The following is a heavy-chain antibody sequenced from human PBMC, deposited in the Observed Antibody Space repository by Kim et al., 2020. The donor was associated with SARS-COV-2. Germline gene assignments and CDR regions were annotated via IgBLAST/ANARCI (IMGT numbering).Heavy chain of an antibody. D-gene: IGHD3-16*01. Sequence: SETLSLTCAVYGGSFSGYYWSWIRQPPGKGLEWIGEIIHSGSTNYNPSLKSRVTISVDTSKNQFSLKLSSVTAADTAVYYCARFRGDYVWGSYRSYFDYWGQGTLVTVSS. V-gene: IGHV4-34*12. J-gene: IGHJ4*02. CDR2: IIHSGST. CDR3: ARFRGDYVWGSYRSYFDY. CDR1: GGSFSGYY.